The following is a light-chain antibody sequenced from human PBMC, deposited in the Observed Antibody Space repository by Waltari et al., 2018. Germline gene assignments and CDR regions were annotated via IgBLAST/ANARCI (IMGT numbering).Light chain of an antibody. Sequence: DIQMTQSPSSMSASVGDRVSITCQASQDISIYLSWYQQKPGKAPKVLIYDASNLETGVPSKFTGSRSGTDFTFTISSLQPEDIATYYCQQYKDLPRTFGQGTKVEI. V-gene: IGKV1-33*01. CDR2: DAS. J-gene: IGKJ1*01. CDR1: QDISIY. CDR3: QQYKDLPRT.